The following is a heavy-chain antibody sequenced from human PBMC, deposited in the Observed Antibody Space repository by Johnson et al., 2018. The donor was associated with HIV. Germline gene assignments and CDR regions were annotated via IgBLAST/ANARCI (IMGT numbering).Heavy chain of an antibody. CDR1: GFSVSNNY. D-gene: IGHD6-19*01. Sequence: MQLVESGGGLVQSGGSLSLSCGASGFSVSNNYMNWVRQAPGKGLEWVSVIYTGGSTYHADSVKGRFTISRDNSKNTLYLQMNSLRAEDTAVCYCARAIDQGYSSGWSSDVYDIWGQGTMVTVSA. CDR3: ARAIDQGYSSGWSSDVYDI. V-gene: IGHV3-66*02. J-gene: IGHJ3*02. CDR2: IYTGGST.